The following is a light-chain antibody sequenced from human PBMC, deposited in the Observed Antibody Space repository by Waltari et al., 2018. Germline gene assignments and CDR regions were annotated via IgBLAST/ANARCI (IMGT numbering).Light chain of an antibody. Sequence: EIVLTQSPGTLSLSPGERATLSCRASQSVSSSYLAWYQQKTGQAPKVLIHGASNRATGSPDRCSGSGSGTDFTLTISRLEPEDFAVYYCQQYGSSPWTFGQGTKVEIK. CDR1: QSVSSSY. CDR2: GAS. CDR3: QQYGSSPWT. V-gene: IGKV3-20*01. J-gene: IGKJ1*01.